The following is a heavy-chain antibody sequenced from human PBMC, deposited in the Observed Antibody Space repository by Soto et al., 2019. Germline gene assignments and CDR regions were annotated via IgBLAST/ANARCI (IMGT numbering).Heavy chain of an antibody. V-gene: IGHV4-4*02. D-gene: IGHD6-13*01. CDR2: VYRTGST. CDR3: ARARATIAAAAIFDC. CDR1: GGSISTSNW. J-gene: IGHJ4*02. Sequence: SETLCVTWTVSGGSISTSNWWSWVRQPPGKGLEWIGEVYRTGSTNYNPTLESRLTISVDKSKNQFSLKLTSVTAADPAVYYCARARATIAAAAIFDCWGQGTLVTVSS.